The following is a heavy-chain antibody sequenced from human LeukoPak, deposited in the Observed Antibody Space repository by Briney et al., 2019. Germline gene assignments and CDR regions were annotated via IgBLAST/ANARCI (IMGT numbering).Heavy chain of an antibody. V-gene: IGHV4-34*01. CDR2: INRRGDT. D-gene: IGHD1-1*01. CDR1: GGSFSTYY. Sequence: PSETLSLTCAVYGGSFSTYYWSWIRQSPGKGLEWIAEINRRGDTNYNPSVKSRVTISVDTSKNQFSLKVRSLTAADTAFYYCARGPTISETGYFDYWGQGTLVTVSS. CDR3: ARGPTISETGYFDY. J-gene: IGHJ4*03.